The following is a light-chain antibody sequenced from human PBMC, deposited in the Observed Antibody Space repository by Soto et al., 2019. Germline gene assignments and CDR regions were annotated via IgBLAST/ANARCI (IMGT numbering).Light chain of an antibody. V-gene: IGKV3-20*01. J-gene: IGKJ2*01. CDR2: GAS. CDR3: QQYGSSSLYT. Sequence: ELVWTQSPGTLSLSPGERATLSCRASQSVSSSYLAWYQQKPGQAPRLLIYGASSRATGIPDRFSGSGSVTVYTLTITRLEPEDFAVYYCQQYGSSSLYTFGQGTKLEIK. CDR1: QSVSSSY.